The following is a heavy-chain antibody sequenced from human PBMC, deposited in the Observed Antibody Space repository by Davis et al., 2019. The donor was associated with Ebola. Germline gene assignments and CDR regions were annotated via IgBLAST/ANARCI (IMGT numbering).Heavy chain of an antibody. CDR2: ISYDGSNK. CDR3: TRQEGGLDY. V-gene: IGHV3-30*04. CDR1: GFTFSSYA. D-gene: IGHD2-15*01. Sequence: GESLKISCAASGFTFSSYAMHWVRQAPGKGLEWVAVISYDGSNKYYADSVKGRFTISRDNSKNTLYLQMNSLRAEDTALYYCTRQEGGLDYWGQGTLVTVSS. J-gene: IGHJ4*02.